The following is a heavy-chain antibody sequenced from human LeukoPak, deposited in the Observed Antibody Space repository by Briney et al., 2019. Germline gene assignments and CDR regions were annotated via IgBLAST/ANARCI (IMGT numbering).Heavy chain of an antibody. D-gene: IGHD1-7*01. CDR1: GFTFSSYA. Sequence: GGSLRLSCAASGFTFSSYAMHWVRQAPGKGLEWVAVISYDGSNKYYADSVKGRFTISRDNSKNTLYLQMNSLRAEDTAVYYCARDGGTTLDYWGQGTLVTVSS. CDR3: ARDGGTTLDY. V-gene: IGHV3-30-3*01. J-gene: IGHJ4*02. CDR2: ISYDGSNK.